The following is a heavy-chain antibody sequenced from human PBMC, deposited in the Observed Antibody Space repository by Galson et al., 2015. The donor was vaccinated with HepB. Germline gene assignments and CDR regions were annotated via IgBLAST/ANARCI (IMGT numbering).Heavy chain of an antibody. Sequence: SVKVSCKASGYTFTDSYLHWVRQAPGQGLEWMGRITPNSGDTDYAQSFRGRITMTRDTSISTAYMELSRLRSDDTAVYYCARAKGYGASGYFDLWGRGTLVIVSS. CDR1: GYTFTDSY. CDR2: ITPNSGDT. D-gene: IGHD4-17*01. CDR3: ARAKGYGASGYFDL. J-gene: IGHJ2*01. V-gene: IGHV1-2*06.